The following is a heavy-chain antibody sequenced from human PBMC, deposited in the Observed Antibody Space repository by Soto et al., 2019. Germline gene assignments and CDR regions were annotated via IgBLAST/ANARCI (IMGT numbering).Heavy chain of an antibody. V-gene: IGHV3-23*01. Sequence: TGGSLRLSWAASGFTFSNYAMSWVRQAPGKGLEWVSAITGSGDNTYYADSVKGRFTISRDNFKNMLYLQMNSLRAEDTALFYCAKRNFREYFDYWGQGILVTVSS. J-gene: IGHJ4*02. CDR3: AKRNFREYFDY. CDR1: GFTFSNYA. D-gene: IGHD1-7*01. CDR2: ITGSGDNT.